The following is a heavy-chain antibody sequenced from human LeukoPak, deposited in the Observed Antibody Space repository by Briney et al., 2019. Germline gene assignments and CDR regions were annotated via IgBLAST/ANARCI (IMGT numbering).Heavy chain of an antibody. CDR2: IYTSGST. J-gene: IGHJ4*02. D-gene: IGHD3-10*01. V-gene: IGHV4-4*07. CDR1: GGSISSYY. Sequence: SGTLSLTCTVSGGSISSYYWSWIRRPAGKGLEGIGHIYTSGSTNYNPAIKSRVTMSVDTAKHQFSLKLSTVTAADTAVYYCARAVYYYGSGSYYNLYYFDYWGQGTLVTVSS. CDR3: ARAVYYYGSGSYYNLYYFDY.